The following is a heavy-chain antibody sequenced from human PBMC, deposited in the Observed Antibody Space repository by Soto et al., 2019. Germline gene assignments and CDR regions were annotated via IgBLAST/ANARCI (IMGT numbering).Heavy chain of an antibody. D-gene: IGHD3-10*01. Sequence: SETLSLTCTVSGGSISSSSYYWGWIRQPPGKGLEWIGSFYYSGSTYYNPSPKSRVTVSVDTSKNQFSLKLSSVTAADTAVYYCARWYGSEVFDYWGQGTLVTVSS. CDR1: GGSISSSSYY. J-gene: IGHJ4*02. V-gene: IGHV4-39*01. CDR2: FYYSGST. CDR3: ARWYGSEVFDY.